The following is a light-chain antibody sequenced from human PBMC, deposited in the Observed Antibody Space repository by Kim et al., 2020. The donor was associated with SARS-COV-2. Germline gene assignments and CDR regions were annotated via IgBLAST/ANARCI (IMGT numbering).Light chain of an antibody. J-gene: IGLJ3*02. CDR1: SSNIRSNT. Sequence: GQRVTISCSGTSSNIRSNTVNWYQHFPGTAPKLFIYSDNQRPSGVPDRFSGSKSGTSASLAISGLQSEDEAHYYCVVWDDSLNGPVFGGGTQLTVL. CDR3: VVWDDSLNGPV. V-gene: IGLV1-44*01. CDR2: SDN.